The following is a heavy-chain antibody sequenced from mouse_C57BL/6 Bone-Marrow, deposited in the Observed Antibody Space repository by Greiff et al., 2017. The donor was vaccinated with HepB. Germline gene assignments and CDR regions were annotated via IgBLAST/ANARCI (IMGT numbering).Heavy chain of an antibody. D-gene: IGHD2-1*01. V-gene: IGHV5-16*01. CDR2: INYDGSST. CDR1: GFTFSDYY. Sequence: DVHLVESEGGLVQPGSSMKLSCTASGFTFSDYYMAWVRQVPEKGLEWVANINYDGSSTYYLDSLKSRFIISRDNAKNILYLQMSSLKSEDTATYYCARDYGNSPWYFDVWGTGTTVTVSS. J-gene: IGHJ1*03. CDR3: ARDYGNSPWYFDV.